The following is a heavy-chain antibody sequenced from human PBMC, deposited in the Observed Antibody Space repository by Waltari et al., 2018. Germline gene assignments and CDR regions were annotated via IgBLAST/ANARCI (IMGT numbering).Heavy chain of an antibody. CDR2: IIPILGIA. D-gene: IGHD6-13*01. Sequence: QVQLVQSGAEVKKPGSSVKVSCKASGGTFSSYAISWVRQAPGQGLEWMGGIIPILGIANYAQKFQGRVTITADKSTSTAYMELSSLRSEDTAVYYCARYIAAVGEGGFNKYYYYYYMDVWGKGTTVTVSS. V-gene: IGHV1-69*10. J-gene: IGHJ6*03. CDR3: ARYIAAVGEGGFNKYYYYYYMDV. CDR1: GGTFSSYA.